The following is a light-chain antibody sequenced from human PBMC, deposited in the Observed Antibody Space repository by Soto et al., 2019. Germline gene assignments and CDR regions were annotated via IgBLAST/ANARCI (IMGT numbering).Light chain of an antibody. CDR2: DAS. Sequence: EIVLTQSPATLSLSPGERATLSCRASQSVSSYLAWYQQKPGQAPRLLIYDASNRATGVPARFSGSGSGTDFTLTISSLEPQDFAVYYGQQRSNWPLISTFGPGTKVDIK. J-gene: IGKJ3*01. CDR3: QQRSNWPLIST. V-gene: IGKV3-11*01. CDR1: QSVSSY.